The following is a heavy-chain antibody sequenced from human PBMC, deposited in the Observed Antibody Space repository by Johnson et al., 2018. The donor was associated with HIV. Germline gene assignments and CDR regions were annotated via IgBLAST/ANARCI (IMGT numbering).Heavy chain of an antibody. D-gene: IGHD4-17*01. Sequence: VESGRSLRLSCAASGFTFRNYDMHWVRQVPGNGLEWVSAIGTISNKYYADSVKGRFTISRDNAKNSLYLHMNSLRVEDTAVYYCARDSTPRGADYVDYGFDIWGQGTMVAVSS. J-gene: IGHJ3*02. V-gene: IGHV3-69-1*01. CDR1: GFTFRNYD. CDR3: ARDSTPRGADYVDYGFDI. CDR2: IGTISNK.